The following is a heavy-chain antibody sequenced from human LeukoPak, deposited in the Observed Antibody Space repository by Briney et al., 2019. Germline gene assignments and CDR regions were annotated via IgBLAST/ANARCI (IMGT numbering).Heavy chain of an antibody. J-gene: IGHJ4*02. CDR3: AGSGSPGIDYFDY. D-gene: IGHD1-26*01. CDR2: IIPILGIA. V-gene: IGHV1-69*04. Sequence: ASVKVSCKASGGTFSSYAISWVRQAPGQGLEWMGRIIPILGIANYAQKFQGRVTITADKSTSTAYMELSSLRSEDTAVYYCAGSGSPGIDYFDYWGQGTLVTVFS. CDR1: GGTFSSYA.